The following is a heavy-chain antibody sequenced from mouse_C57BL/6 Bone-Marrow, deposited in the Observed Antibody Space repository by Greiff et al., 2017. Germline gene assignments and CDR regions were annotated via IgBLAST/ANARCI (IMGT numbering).Heavy chain of an antibody. Sequence: QVQLQQSGAELARPGASVKMSCKASGYTFTSYTMHWVKLRPGQGLEWIGYINPSSGYTKYNQKFKDKATLTADKSSSTAYMQLSSLTSEDSAVYYCARQDNYSFAYWGQGTLVTVSA. CDR1: GYTFTSYT. CDR2: INPSSGYT. J-gene: IGHJ3*01. CDR3: ARQDNYSFAY. D-gene: IGHD3-3*01. V-gene: IGHV1-4*01.